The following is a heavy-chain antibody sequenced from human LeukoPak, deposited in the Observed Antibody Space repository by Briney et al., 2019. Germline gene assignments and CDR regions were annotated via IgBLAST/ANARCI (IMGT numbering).Heavy chain of an antibody. Sequence: PSETLSLTCAVYGGSFSGYYWSWIRQPPGKGLEWIGEINHSGSTNYNPSLKSRVTMSVDTSKNQFSLKLSSVTAADTAVYYCARSSPYYYDSSGYYDGMDVWGQGTTVTVSS. CDR3: ARSSPYYYDSSGYYDGMDV. V-gene: IGHV4-34*01. D-gene: IGHD3-22*01. CDR2: INHSGST. J-gene: IGHJ6*02. CDR1: GGSFSGYY.